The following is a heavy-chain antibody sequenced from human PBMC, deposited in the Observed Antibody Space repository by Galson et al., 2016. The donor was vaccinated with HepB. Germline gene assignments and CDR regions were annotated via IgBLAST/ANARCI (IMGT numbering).Heavy chain of an antibody. CDR3: ASFLEKVRPMDY. D-gene: IGHD2-2*01. J-gene: IGHJ4*02. Sequence: SLRLSCAASGFSFSSHGMSWARQTPGKGPEWVSSISASGGETYYADSVKGRFTISRDNSKSTVYLQMDSLRAEDSAVYYCASFLEKVRPMDYWGRGTLVSVSS. V-gene: IGHV3-23*01. CDR2: ISASGGET. CDR1: GFSFSSHG.